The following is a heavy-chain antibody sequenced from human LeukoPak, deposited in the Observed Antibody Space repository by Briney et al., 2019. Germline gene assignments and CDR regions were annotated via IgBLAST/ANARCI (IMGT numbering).Heavy chain of an antibody. CDR1: GGTFSSYA. V-gene: IGHV1-69*05. J-gene: IGHJ3*02. CDR2: IIPIFGTA. D-gene: IGHD1-26*01. CDR3: ARDGGSYYDAFDI. Sequence: ASVKVSCKASGGTFSSYAISWVRQAPGQGVEWMWGIIPIFGTANYAQKFQGRVTITTDESTSTAYMELSSLRSEDTAVYYCARDGGSYYDAFDIWGQGTMVTVSS.